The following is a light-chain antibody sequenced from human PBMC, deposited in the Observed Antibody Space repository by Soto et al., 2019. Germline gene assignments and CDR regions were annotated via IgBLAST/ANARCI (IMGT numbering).Light chain of an antibody. J-gene: IGLJ1*01. CDR3: QAWDTKV. CDR2: QNN. CDR1: KLGDKS. V-gene: IGLV3-1*01. Sequence: SSELTQPPSVFVSPGQTASITCSGDKLGDKSASWYQQKPGQSPVVVIYQNNKRPSGIPERFSGSNSGNTATLTISGTQAMDEADYYCQAWDTKVFGTGTKVTVL.